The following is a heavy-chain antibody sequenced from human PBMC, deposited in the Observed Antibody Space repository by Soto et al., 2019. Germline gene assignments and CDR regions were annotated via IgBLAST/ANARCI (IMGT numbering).Heavy chain of an antibody. V-gene: IGHV3-23*01. J-gene: IGHJ5*02. CDR1: GFTFSSYA. CDR3: AKDRVGATKGRTGWFDP. D-gene: IGHD1-26*01. CDR2: ISGSGGST. Sequence: GGSLRLSCAASGFTFSSYAMSWVRQAPGKGLEWVSAISGSGGSTYYADSVKGRFTNSRDNSKNKLYLQMNSLRAEDKAVYDCAKDRVGATKGRTGWFDPWGQGTLVTVSS.